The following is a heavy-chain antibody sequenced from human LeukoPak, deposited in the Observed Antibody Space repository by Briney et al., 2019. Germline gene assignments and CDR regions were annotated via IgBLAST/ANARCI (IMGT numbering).Heavy chain of an antibody. CDR1: GFTFSSYA. CDR3: ARGDWRRYLVYFYGDC. V-gene: IGHV3-64*01. J-gene: IGHJ4*02. Sequence: PGGSLRLSCAASGFTFSSYAMHWVRQAPGKGLESVSAISSNGGSTYYAHFVKGRFTISRDKAKNTLYRRMGNLRAEEMGVCYCARGDWRRYLVYFYGDCWGQGTLVTVSS. CDR2: ISSNGGST. D-gene: IGHD2-8*01.